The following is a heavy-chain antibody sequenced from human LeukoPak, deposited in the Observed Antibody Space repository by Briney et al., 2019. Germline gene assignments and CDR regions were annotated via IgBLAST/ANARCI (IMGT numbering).Heavy chain of an antibody. Sequence: GGSLRLSCAASGFTFSSYAMSWDRQAPGKGLEWVSAISGSGGSTYYADSVKGRFTISRDNSKNTLYLQMNSLRAEDTAVYYCAKDSASSSVWGSYRSDYWGQGTLVTVSS. J-gene: IGHJ4*02. D-gene: IGHD3-16*02. CDR2: ISGSGGST. V-gene: IGHV3-23*01. CDR3: AKDSASSSVWGSYRSDY. CDR1: GFTFSSYA.